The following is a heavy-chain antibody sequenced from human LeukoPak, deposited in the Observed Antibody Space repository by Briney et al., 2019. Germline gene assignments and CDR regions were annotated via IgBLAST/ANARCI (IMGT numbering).Heavy chain of an antibody. J-gene: IGHJ2*01. CDR2: ISGSGGST. D-gene: IGHD1-14*01. Sequence: GGSLRLSCAASGFTFSSYAMSWVRQAPGKGLEWVSAISGSGGSTYYADSVKGRFTISRDNSKNTLYLQMNSLRAEDTAVYYCAEDRFYHGVFAWYFDLWGRGTLVTVSS. V-gene: IGHV3-23*01. CDR3: AEDRFYHGVFAWYFDL. CDR1: GFTFSSYA.